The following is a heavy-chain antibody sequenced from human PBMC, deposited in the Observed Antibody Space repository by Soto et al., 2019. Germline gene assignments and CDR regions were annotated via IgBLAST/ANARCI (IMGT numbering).Heavy chain of an antibody. D-gene: IGHD6-19*01. V-gene: IGHV4-39*01. Sequence: QLQLQESGPGLVKQSSTLSLTCTVSGGSISSSSYYWGWIRQPPGKGLAWSGSIYYSGSTYYNPSLKSRVTISVDTSKNQFSLKLSSVTAADTAVYYCARQNVGRSSGWQPWGQGTLVTVSS. CDR1: GGSISSSSYY. CDR3: ARQNVGRSSGWQP. J-gene: IGHJ5*02. CDR2: IYYSGST.